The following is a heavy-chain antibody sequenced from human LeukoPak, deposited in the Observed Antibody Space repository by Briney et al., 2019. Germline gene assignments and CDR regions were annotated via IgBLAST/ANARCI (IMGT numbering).Heavy chain of an antibody. V-gene: IGHV4-34*01. CDR2: INHGGST. D-gene: IGHD6-13*01. Sequence: ASETLSLTCAVYGGSFSGYYWSWIRQPPGKGLEWIGEINHGGSTNYNPSLKSRVTISVDTSKNQFSLKLSSVTAADTAVYYCARPKGSSSWLNWFDPWGQGTLVTVSS. CDR3: ARPKGSSSWLNWFDP. CDR1: GGSFSGYY. J-gene: IGHJ5*02.